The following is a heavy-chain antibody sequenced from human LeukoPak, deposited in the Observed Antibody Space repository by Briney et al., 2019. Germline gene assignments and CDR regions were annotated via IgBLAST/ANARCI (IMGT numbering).Heavy chain of an antibody. Sequence: GGSLRLSCAASGFTFSSYAMSWVRQAPGKGLEWVSVIYGGGSTYYADSVKGRFTISRDNSKNTLYLQMNSLRAEDTAVYYCAKVARGYSGCFDYWGQGTLVTVSS. V-gene: IGHV3-23*03. J-gene: IGHJ4*02. CDR3: AKVARGYSGCFDY. CDR2: IYGGGST. D-gene: IGHD5-12*01. CDR1: GFTFSSYA.